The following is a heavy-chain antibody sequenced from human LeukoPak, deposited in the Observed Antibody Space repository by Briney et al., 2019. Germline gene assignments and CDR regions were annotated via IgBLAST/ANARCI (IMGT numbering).Heavy chain of an antibody. CDR1: GDPINSYY. V-gene: IGHV4-59*01. D-gene: IGHD2-21*01. Sequence: KPSETLSLTCAVSGDPINSYYWSWVRQPPGKGLEWIGHIYYSGSTNYNPSLKSRVTISIDTSKNQFSLKLSSVTAADTAVYYCARTAYARFFDLWGRGTLVTVSS. J-gene: IGHJ2*01. CDR3: ARTAYARFFDL. CDR2: IYYSGST.